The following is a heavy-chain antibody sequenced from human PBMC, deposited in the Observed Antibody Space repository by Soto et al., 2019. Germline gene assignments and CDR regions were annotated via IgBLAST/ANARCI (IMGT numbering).Heavy chain of an antibody. V-gene: IGHV3-33*01. J-gene: IGHJ4*02. D-gene: IGHD4-4*01. CDR2: IWYDGSNK. CDR1: GFTFSSYG. Sequence: SLRLSCAASGFTFSSYGMHWVRQAPGKGLEWVAVIWYDGSNKYYADSVKGRLTISRDNSKSTLYLQMDSLRAEDTAVYYCARESKDYSNYVIDYFDYWGQGTLVTVSS. CDR3: ARESKDYSNYVIDYFDY.